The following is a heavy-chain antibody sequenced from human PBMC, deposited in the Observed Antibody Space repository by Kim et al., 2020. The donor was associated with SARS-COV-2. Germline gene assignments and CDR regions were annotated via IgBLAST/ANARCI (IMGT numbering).Heavy chain of an antibody. D-gene: IGHD2-2*01. V-gene: IGHV3-21*01. Sequence: GGSLRLSCAASGFTFSSYSMNWVRQAPGKGLEWVSSISSSSSYIYYADSVKGRFTISRDNAKNSLYLQMNSLRAEDTAVYYCQMVADIVVVPAAMGLQIDAFDIWGQGTMVTVSS. CDR2: ISSSSSYI. J-gene: IGHJ3*02. CDR1: GFTFSSYS. CDR3: QMVADIVVVPAAMGLQIDAFDI.